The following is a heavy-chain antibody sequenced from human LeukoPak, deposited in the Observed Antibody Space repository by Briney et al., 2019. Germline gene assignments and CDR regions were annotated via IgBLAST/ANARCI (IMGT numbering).Heavy chain of an antibody. CDR2: IYYSGST. V-gene: IGHV4-59*01. D-gene: IGHD1-26*01. J-gene: IGHJ3*02. CDR3: ARVRWGPRDAFDI. Sequence: SETLSLTCTVSGGSISSYYWSWIRQPPGKGLEWIGYIYYSGSTNYNPSLKSRVTISVDTSKNQFSLKLSSVTAADTAVYYCARVRWGPRDAFDIWGQGTMVTVSS. CDR1: GGSISSYY.